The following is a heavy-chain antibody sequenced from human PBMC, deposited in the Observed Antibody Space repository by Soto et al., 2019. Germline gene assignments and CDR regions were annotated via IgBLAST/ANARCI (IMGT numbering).Heavy chain of an antibody. J-gene: IGHJ3*02. V-gene: IGHV5-51*01. Sequence: GESLKISCKGSGYSFTSYWIGWVRQMSGKGLEWMGIIYPGDSDTRYSPSFQGQVTISADKSISTAYLQWSSLKASDTAMYYCARHNRIAVAGTDAFDIWGQGTMVTVSS. D-gene: IGHD6-19*01. CDR3: ARHNRIAVAGTDAFDI. CDR2: IYPGDSDT. CDR1: GYSFTSYW.